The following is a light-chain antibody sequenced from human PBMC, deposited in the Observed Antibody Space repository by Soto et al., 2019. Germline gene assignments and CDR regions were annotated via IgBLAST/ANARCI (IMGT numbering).Light chain of an antibody. CDR1: QSISSW. CDR3: QQHSTYLWA. J-gene: IGKJ1*01. Sequence: DIQMTQSPSTLSASVGDRVTITCRASQSISSWLAWYQQKPGKAPKLLIYDASILESGVPSRFSGSGSGTEFTLTISSLQPDDFATYYCQQHSTYLWAFGQGTKVEIK. V-gene: IGKV1-5*01. CDR2: DAS.